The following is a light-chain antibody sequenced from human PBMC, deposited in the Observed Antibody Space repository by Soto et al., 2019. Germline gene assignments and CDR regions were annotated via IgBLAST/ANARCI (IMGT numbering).Light chain of an antibody. V-gene: IGKV1-27*01. CDR3: HKYDVAPFA. Sequence: DIQMTQSPSSLSASVGDRVTITCRAGQDINIYLAWYQQKPGKVPKLLISAASTLQSGVPSRFSGSGSWTDFTLTISSRQPEDVETYYCHKYDVAPFAFGGGIKVEIK. J-gene: IGKJ4*01. CDR2: AAS. CDR1: QDINIY.